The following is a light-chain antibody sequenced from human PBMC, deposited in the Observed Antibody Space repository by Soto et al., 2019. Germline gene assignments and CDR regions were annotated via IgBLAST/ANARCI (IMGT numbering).Light chain of an antibody. J-gene: IGKJ5*01. CDR3: QQYNNWPPT. V-gene: IGKV3-20*01. CDR2: GAS. CDR1: QSVSISY. Sequence: EIVLTQSPCTLSLYPGERATLSCRASQSVSISYLAWYQQKPGQAPRLPIYGASSRATGIPDRFSGSGSGTDFTLTISRLEPEDFAVYYCQQYNNWPPTFGQGTRLEIK.